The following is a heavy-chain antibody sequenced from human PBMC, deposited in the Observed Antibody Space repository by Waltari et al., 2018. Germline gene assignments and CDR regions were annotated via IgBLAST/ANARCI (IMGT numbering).Heavy chain of an antibody. Sequence: EVQLVETGGGLIQPGGSLRLSCAASGFTVSSNYMSWVRQAPGKGLELVSVIYSGCSTYYADSVKGRFTISRDNSKNTLYLQMNSLRAEDTAVYYCARDIAAAGHYYYYYMDVWGKGTTVTVSS. CDR3: ARDIAAAGHYYYYYMDV. V-gene: IGHV3-53*02. D-gene: IGHD6-13*01. CDR1: GFTVSSNY. J-gene: IGHJ6*03. CDR2: IYSGCST.